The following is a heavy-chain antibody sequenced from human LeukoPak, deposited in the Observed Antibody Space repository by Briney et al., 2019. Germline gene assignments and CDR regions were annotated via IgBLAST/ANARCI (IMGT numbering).Heavy chain of an antibody. D-gene: IGHD2-2*01. CDR1: GSTFW. Sequence: PGGSLRLSCVASGSTFWMTWVRQAPGKGLEWLANMRGDGSRLYYMDSVKGRFTISRDNAKNSLYLQMSDLRAEDTSVYYCARDYNYCSSGRCYDAFDIWGQGTMVTVSS. J-gene: IGHJ3*02. V-gene: IGHV3-7*01. CDR3: ARDYNYCSSGRCYDAFDI. CDR2: MRGDGSRL.